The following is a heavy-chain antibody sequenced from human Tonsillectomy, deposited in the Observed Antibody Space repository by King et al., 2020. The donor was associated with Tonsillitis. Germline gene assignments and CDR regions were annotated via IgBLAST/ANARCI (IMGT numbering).Heavy chain of an antibody. CDR2: IKSKPDGGTT. Sequence: EVQLVESGGGLVKPGGSLRLSCAASGITFSNAWMSWVRQAPGKGLVWVCRIKSKPDGGTTDYAAAVKGRFTISIDDSKNTLYLQMNSMKTEDTAVYYCTTDGAQDTLFDYWGQGTLVTVSS. CDR3: TTDGAQDTLFDY. J-gene: IGHJ4*02. V-gene: IGHV3-15*01. CDR1: GITFSNAW. D-gene: IGHD4/OR15-4a*01.